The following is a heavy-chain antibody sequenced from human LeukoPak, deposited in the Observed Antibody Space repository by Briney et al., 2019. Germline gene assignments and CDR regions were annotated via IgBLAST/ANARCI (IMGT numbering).Heavy chain of an antibody. J-gene: IGHJ6*02. Sequence: PGGSLRLSCAASGFTFNSYWMYWVRQAPGKGLVWISRINTDGSITNYADSVKGRFTISRDNSKNTLYLQMNSLRAEDTAVYYCAKVKSSSGWYYYYYGMDVWGQGTTVTVSS. CDR3: AKVKSSSGWYYYYYGMDV. V-gene: IGHV3-74*01. CDR2: INTDGSIT. CDR1: GFTFNSYW. D-gene: IGHD6-19*01.